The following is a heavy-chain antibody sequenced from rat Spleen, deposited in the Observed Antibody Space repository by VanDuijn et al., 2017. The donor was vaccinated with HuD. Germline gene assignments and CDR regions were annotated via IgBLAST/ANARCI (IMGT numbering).Heavy chain of an antibody. V-gene: IGHV5-22*01. CDR1: GFTFTDYY. J-gene: IGHJ2*01. CDR2: ITNTGGST. Sequence: EVQLVESGGGLVQPGRSMKLSCAASGFTFTDYYMAWVRQAPKKGLEWVASITNTGGSTYYPDSVKGRFTISRDNAKSTLSLQMDSLRSEDTATYYCASNDYWGQGVVVTVSS. CDR3: ASNDY.